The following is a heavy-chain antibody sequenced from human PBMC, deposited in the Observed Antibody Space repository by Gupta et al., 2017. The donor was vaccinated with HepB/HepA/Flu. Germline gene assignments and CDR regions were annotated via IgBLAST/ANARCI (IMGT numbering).Heavy chain of an antibody. Sequence: QLQLQESGPGLVKPSETLSLTCTVSGGSISSSSYYWGWIRQPPGKGLEWIGSIYYSGSTYYNPSLKSRVTISVDTSKNQFSLKLSSVTAADTAVYYCASYGDYVYDAFDIWGQGTMVTVSS. D-gene: IGHD4-17*01. V-gene: IGHV4-39*01. CDR2: IYYSGST. J-gene: IGHJ3*02. CDR3: ASYGDYVYDAFDI. CDR1: GGSISSSSYY.